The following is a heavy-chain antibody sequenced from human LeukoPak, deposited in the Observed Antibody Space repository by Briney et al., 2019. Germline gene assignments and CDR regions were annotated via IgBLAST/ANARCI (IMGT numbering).Heavy chain of an antibody. CDR1: GFTFSSYA. CDR2: ISYDGSNK. Sequence: GRSLRLSCAASGFTFSSYAMHWVRQAPGKGLEWVAVISYDGSNKYYADSVKGRFTISRDNSKNTLYLQMNSLRAEDTAVYYCARGRLQYYYGSGSYPDAFDIWGQGTMVTVSS. D-gene: IGHD3-10*01. J-gene: IGHJ3*02. V-gene: IGHV3-30*04. CDR3: ARGRLQYYYGSGSYPDAFDI.